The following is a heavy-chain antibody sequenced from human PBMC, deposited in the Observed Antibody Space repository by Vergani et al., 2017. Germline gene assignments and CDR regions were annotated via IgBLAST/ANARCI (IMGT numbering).Heavy chain of an antibody. D-gene: IGHD3-3*01. CDR2: ISGSGGST. CDR1: GFTFSSYA. V-gene: IGHV3-23*01. J-gene: IGHJ6*03. Sequence: EVQLLESGGGLVQPGGSLRLSCAASGFTFSSYAMSWVRQAPGKGLEWVSAISGSGGSTYYADSVKGRFTISRDNSKNTLYLQMNSLRAEDTAVYYCAKDGAYYDFWSGYYLDYYYYYMDVWGKGTTVTVSS. CDR3: AKDGAYYDFWSGYYLDYYYYYMDV.